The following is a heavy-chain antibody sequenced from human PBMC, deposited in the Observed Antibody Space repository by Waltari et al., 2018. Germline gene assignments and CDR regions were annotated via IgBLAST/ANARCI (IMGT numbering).Heavy chain of an antibody. CDR1: GFPFSSYG. Sequence: QVHLVESGGGVVQPGRSLRLSCAAFGFPFSSYGMHWVSQAPGKGLEWFAGIWYDVSNKHYADSVKVRFTISRDNSKNTLYLQMNSLRAEDTAVYYCVRNDYNGNSFDYWGQGTLVTVSS. CDR3: VRNDYNGNSFDY. J-gene: IGHJ4*02. CDR2: IWYDVSNK. V-gene: IGHV3-33*01. D-gene: IGHD3-10*01.